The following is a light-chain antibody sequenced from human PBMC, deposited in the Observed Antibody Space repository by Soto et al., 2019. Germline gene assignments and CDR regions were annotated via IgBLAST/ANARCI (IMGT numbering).Light chain of an antibody. Sequence: QSALTQPASVSGSPGQSITISCTGTSSDVGSYDLVSWYQQHPGTAPKLMIYEGSKRPSGVSNRFSGSKSGNTASLTISGLQAEDEADYYCSSYTSSSTLVFGGGTKLTVL. CDR3: SSYTSSSTLV. CDR2: EGS. CDR1: SSDVGSYDL. J-gene: IGLJ2*01. V-gene: IGLV2-14*02.